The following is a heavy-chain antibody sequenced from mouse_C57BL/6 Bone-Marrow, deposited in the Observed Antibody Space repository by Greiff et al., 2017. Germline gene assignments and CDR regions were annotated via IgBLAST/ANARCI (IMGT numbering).Heavy chain of an antibody. Sequence: QVQLQQPGAELVKPGASVKLSCKASGYTFTSYWMHWVKQRPGQGLEWIGMIHPNSGSTNYNEKFKSKATLTVDKSSSTAYMQLSSLTSEDSAVYYCAVYYVYDGFAYWGQGTLVTVSA. CDR1: GYTFTSYW. CDR2: IHPNSGST. V-gene: IGHV1-64*01. J-gene: IGHJ3*01. CDR3: AVYYVYDGFAY. D-gene: IGHD2-2*01.